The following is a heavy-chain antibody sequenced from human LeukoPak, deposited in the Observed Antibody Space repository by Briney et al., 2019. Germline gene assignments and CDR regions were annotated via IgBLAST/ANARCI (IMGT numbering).Heavy chain of an antibody. J-gene: IGHJ4*02. CDR1: GDSISSGDYY. CDR2: ISSSGST. D-gene: IGHD6-19*01. Sequence: PSETLSLTCTVSGDSISSGDYYWSWIRQPAGKGLEWIGRISSSGSTNYNPSLKSRVTISVDTSKNQFSLKLSSVTAADTAMYYCARGTLYSGWSYYFDYWGQGSQVTVSS. V-gene: IGHV4-61*02. CDR3: ARGTLYSGWSYYFDY.